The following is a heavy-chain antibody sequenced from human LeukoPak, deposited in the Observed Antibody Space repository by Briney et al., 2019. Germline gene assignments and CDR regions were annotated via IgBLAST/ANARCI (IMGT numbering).Heavy chain of an antibody. CDR3: ARPVDIVATGNPYFFMDV. D-gene: IGHD5-12*01. CDR1: GFNYDDYA. Sequence: GGSLRLSCTASGFNYDDYAMSWVRQGPGKGLEWVSGIEWNGGGTAYADSVKGRFTISRDNAKNSLYLEMNSLRVEDTALYYCARPVDIVATGNPYFFMDVWGKGTTVTVS. J-gene: IGHJ6*03. CDR2: IEWNGGGT. V-gene: IGHV3-20*04.